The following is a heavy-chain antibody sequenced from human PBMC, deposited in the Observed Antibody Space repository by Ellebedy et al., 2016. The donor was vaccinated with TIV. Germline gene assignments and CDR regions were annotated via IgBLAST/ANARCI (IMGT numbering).Heavy chain of an antibody. CDR2: MNPNSGNT. D-gene: IGHD6-19*01. J-gene: IGHJ5*02. V-gene: IGHV1-8*01. Sequence: ASVKVSXXASGYTFTTYDINWVRQATGQGLEWMGWMNPNSGNTGYAQKFQGRVTITADESTSTAYMELSSLRSEDTAVYYCARVVAVAGTSWFDPWGQGTLVTVSS. CDR1: GYTFTTYD. CDR3: ARVVAVAGTSWFDP.